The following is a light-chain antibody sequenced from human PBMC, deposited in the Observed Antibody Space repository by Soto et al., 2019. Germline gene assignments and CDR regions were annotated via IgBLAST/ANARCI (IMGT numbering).Light chain of an antibody. CDR3: QQYYSTPPA. CDR1: QSVLYSSNNKNY. Sequence: DIVMTQSPDSLAVSLGERATINCKSSQSVLYSSNNKNYLAWYQQKPGQPPKLLIYWASTRESGVPDRFSGSGSGTECTLTISRLQAEDVAVYYCQQYYSTPPAFGGGTKVEIK. V-gene: IGKV4-1*01. J-gene: IGKJ4*01. CDR2: WAS.